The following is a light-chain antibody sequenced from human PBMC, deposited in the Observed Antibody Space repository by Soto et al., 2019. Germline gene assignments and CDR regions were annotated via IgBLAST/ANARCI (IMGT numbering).Light chain of an antibody. J-gene: IGKJ1*01. CDR2: DAF. CDR3: QQYGSSPRT. CDR1: QSINNY. V-gene: IGKV3D-20*01. Sequence: VLTQSPATLSLYPGQRATLSCGASQSINNYLAWYQQKPGQAPRLLIFDAFNRATGIPARFSGSGSGTEFTLTISSLQSEDFAVYCCQQYGSSPRTFGQRTKVDIK.